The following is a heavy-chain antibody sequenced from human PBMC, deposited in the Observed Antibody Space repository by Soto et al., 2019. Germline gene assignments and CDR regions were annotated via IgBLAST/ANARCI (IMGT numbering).Heavy chain of an antibody. D-gene: IGHD6-19*01. CDR1: GDSYSSSTYS. V-gene: IGHV4-30-2*01. Sequence: SETLSLTCNMSGDSYSSSTYSWSRMRQPPGKALQWIGFIYQSGVTSYNPSLASRVSISLDRSNNRCSLKLKSVTAADTAVYFCAGMPYTSGLRFDPWGPGTLVTVSS. J-gene: IGHJ5*02. CDR3: AGMPYTSGLRFDP. CDR2: IYQSGVT.